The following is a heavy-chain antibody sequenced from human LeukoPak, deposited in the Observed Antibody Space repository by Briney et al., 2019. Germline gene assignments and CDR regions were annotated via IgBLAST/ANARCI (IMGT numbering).Heavy chain of an antibody. Sequence: PGGSLRLSCAASGFTFSTYSMNWVRQAPGKGLEWVSFISGGGSYIYYAESGKGRFTISRDNAKSSLYLQMNSLRAEDTAIYYCARDRVASGRFGEVASWGQGTLVTVSS. V-gene: IGHV3-21*01. D-gene: IGHD3-10*01. CDR1: GFTFSTYS. J-gene: IGHJ5*02. CDR3: ARDRVASGRFGEVAS. CDR2: ISGGGSYI.